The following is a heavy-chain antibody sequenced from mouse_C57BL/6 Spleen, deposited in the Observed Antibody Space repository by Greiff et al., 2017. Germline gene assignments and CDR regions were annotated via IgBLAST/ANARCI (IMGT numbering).Heavy chain of an antibody. CDR3: AFTTVVAYYAMDY. J-gene: IGHJ4*01. CDR2: IHPNSGST. D-gene: IGHD1-1*01. Sequence: QVQLQQPGAELVKPGASVKLSCKASGYTFTSYWMHWVKQRPGQGLEWIGMIHPNSGSTNYNEKFKSKATLTVDNSSSTAYMQLSSLTSEDSAVYYCAFTTVVAYYAMDYWGQGTSVTVSS. CDR1: GYTFTSYW. V-gene: IGHV1-64*01.